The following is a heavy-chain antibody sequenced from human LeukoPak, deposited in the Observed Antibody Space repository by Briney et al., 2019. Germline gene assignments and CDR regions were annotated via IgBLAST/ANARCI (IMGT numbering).Heavy chain of an antibody. J-gene: IGHJ4*02. V-gene: IGHV4-59*01. CDR2: IYYSGST. CDR1: GGSISSYY. CDR3: ARTEGRLLWFGELSPFDY. Sequence: SEALCLSCAASGGSISSYYWSWIRQPPGKGLEWVGYIYYSGSTNYNPSLKSRVTISVDTSKNQFSLKLSSVTAADTAGYYCARTEGRLLWFGELSPFDYGGQGTVVTVSS. D-gene: IGHD3-10*01.